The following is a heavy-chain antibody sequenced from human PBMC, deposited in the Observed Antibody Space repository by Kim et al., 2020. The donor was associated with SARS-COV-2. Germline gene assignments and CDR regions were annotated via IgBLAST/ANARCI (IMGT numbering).Heavy chain of an antibody. V-gene: IGHV3-66*04. Sequence: SGGARFDAESVRGRFTISRDSSENTLYLQMSSLGVEDTAVYYWARHDWFDPWGQGTLVTVSS. CDR3: ARHDWFDP. J-gene: IGHJ5*02. CDR2: SGGAR.